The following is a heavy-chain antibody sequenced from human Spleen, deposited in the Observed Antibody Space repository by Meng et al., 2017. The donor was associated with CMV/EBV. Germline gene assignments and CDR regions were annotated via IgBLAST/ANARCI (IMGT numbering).Heavy chain of an antibody. D-gene: IGHD3-3*01. CDR3: ARIKETYSDFWSGSHYFDY. J-gene: IGHJ4*02. V-gene: IGHV3-7*01. CDR1: GLTFSNYW. CDR2: IKEDGSEK. Sequence: GESLKISCEASGLTFSNYWMTWVRQAPGKGLEWVASIKEDGSEKHYVDSLKGRFTISRDNAKNSLYLQMSSLRVEDMAVYYCARIKETYSDFWSGSHYFDYWGQGTLVTVSS.